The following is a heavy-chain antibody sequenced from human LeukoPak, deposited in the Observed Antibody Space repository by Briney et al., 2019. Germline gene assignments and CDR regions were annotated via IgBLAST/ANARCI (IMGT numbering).Heavy chain of an antibody. CDR1: GGSISSYY. CDR3: ASRSSIWSGYQDTLYYFDS. Sequence: PSETLSLTCTVSGGSISSYYWSGIRQPPGKRLEWIGHIYYSGSTNYNPSLKSRVTISVDTSKNQFSLKLSSVTAADTAVYYCASRSSIWSGYQDTLYYFDSWGQGTLVTVS. V-gene: IGHV4-59*01. D-gene: IGHD3-3*01. J-gene: IGHJ4*02. CDR2: IYYSGST.